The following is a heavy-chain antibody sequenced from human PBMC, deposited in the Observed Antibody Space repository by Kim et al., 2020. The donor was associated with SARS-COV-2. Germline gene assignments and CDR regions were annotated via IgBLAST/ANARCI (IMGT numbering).Heavy chain of an antibody. CDR3: ARSVRGGCDH. CDR2: TYFRSKWYD. V-gene: IGHV6-1*01. J-gene: IGHJ5*02. D-gene: IGHD6-19*01. Sequence: SQTLSLTCAISGDSVSSNSAAWNWIRQSPSRGLEWLGRTYFRSKWYDDYAISVKTRITINPDTSKNQFSLQLNSVTPVDTAVYYCARSVRGGCDHWGQGTLVTVSS. CDR1: GDSVSSNSAA.